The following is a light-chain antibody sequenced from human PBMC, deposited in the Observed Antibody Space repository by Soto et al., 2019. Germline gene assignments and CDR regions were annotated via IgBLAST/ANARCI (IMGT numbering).Light chain of an antibody. J-gene: IGKJ4*01. Sequence: EIVMTQSPATLSVSPGERATLSCRAIQTLYNNLAWYQQKLGQAPRLLIYGASARATDIPARFSGSGSGTEFTLTISGLQSEDFSISYCQQYSDWPLTFGGGTKVEIK. CDR1: QTLYNN. CDR2: GAS. CDR3: QQYSDWPLT. V-gene: IGKV3-15*01.